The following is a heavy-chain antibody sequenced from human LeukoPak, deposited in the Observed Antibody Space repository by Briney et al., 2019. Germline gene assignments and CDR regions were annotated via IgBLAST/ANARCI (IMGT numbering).Heavy chain of an antibody. J-gene: IGHJ4*02. V-gene: IGHV3-9*01. D-gene: IGHD4-11*01. CDR1: GFTFDDYA. CDR3: AKESPYSDPYYFDY. CDR2: ISWNSGSI. Sequence: GGSLRLSCAASGFTFDDYAMHWVRQAPGKGLEWVSGISWNSGSIGYADSVKGRFTISRDNAKNSLYLQMNSLRAEDTALYYCAKESPYSDPYYFDYWGQGTLATVSS.